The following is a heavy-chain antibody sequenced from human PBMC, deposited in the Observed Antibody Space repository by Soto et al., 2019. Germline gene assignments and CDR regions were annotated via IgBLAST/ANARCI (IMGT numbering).Heavy chain of an antibody. CDR2: ISSSSSTT. CDR1: GFTFSSYS. V-gene: IGHV3-48*01. Sequence: EVQLVESGGGLVQPGGSLRLSCAASGFTFSSYSMNWVRQGPGKGLEWVSYISSSSSTTYYADSVKGRFTISRDNAKNSLYLQMNSLRAEDTAVYYCARAGGWELPPGWGQGTLVTVSS. CDR3: ARAGGWELPPG. J-gene: IGHJ4*02. D-gene: IGHD3-10*01.